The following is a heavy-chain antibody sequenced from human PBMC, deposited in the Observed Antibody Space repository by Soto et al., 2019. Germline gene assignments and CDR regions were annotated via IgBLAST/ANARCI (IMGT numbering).Heavy chain of an antibody. V-gene: IGHV4-61*01. J-gene: IGHJ4*02. D-gene: IGHD3-9*01. CDR2: SYYSGST. CDR3: ERLYDILTRFDY. CDR1: GGSVSSGSYY. Sequence: QVQLQESGPGLVKPSETLSLTCTVSGGSVSSGSYYWSWIRQPPGKGLEWLGYSYYSGSTNYNPSLKSRVTISVDTSKNQFSLKLSSVTAADTAVYYCERLYDILTRFDYWGQGTLVTVSS.